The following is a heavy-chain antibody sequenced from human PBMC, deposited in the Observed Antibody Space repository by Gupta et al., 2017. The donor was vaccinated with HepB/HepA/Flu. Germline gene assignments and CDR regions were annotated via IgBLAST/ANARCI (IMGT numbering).Heavy chain of an antibody. CDR2: IKTKTIGWT. CDR3: TMGIGHTHFDL. Sequence: EVQLVESGGGLVKPGGSLRLSCSVSRFGFSDAWMSWIRHVPGKGLEWVALIKTKTIGWTDYAAHVKGRFTISRDDSKSTLYLQMNSLRNEDTGLYYCTMGIGHTHFDLWGQGTRVTVAS. J-gene: IGHJ4*02. D-gene: IGHD2-21*01. CDR1: RFGFSDAW. V-gene: IGHV3-15*01.